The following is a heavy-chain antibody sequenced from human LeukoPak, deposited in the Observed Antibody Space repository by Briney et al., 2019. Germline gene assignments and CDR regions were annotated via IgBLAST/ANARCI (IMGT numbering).Heavy chain of an antibody. Sequence: PSETLSLTCTVSGGSISSYYWSWIRQPPGKGLEWIGYIYYSGSTNYNPSLKSRVTISVDTSKNQFSLKLTSVTAADTAVYYCARKTVGTAQDNWGQGTLVTVSS. V-gene: IGHV4-59*08. CDR2: IYYSGST. CDR1: GGSISSYY. D-gene: IGHD6-13*01. CDR3: ARKTVGTAQDN. J-gene: IGHJ4*02.